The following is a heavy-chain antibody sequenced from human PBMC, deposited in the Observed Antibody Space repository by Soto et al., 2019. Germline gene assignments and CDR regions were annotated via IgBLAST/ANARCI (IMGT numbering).Heavy chain of an antibody. CDR3: ARDPSHTSGNYIYLDY. CDR2: ISGYNGDT. CDR1: GYTLTRHG. J-gene: IGHJ4*02. D-gene: IGHD3-22*01. Sequence: ASVKVSCKASGYTLTRHGISWVRQAPGQGLEWMGWISGYNGDTKYAPKFQGRVTMTKDTSTSTAYMELRSLTSDDTAVYYCARDPSHTSGNYIYLDYWGQGALVTVSS. V-gene: IGHV1-18*04.